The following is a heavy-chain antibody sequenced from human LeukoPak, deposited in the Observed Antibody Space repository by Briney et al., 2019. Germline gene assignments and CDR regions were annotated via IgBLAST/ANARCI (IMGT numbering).Heavy chain of an antibody. D-gene: IGHD4-23*01. CDR3: ARSGKLPEPRTFNPFDY. CDR2: INHSGST. V-gene: IGHV4-34*01. CDR1: GGSFSGYY. Sequence: PSETLSLTCAVYGGSFSGYYWSWIRQPPGKGLEWIGEINHSGSTNYNPSLKSRVTISVDTSKNQFSLKLSSVTAADTAVYYCARSGKLPEPRTFNPFDYWGQGTLVTVSS. J-gene: IGHJ4*02.